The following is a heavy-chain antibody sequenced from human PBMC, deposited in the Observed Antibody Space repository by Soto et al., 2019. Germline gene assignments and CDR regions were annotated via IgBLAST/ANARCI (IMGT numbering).Heavy chain of an antibody. J-gene: IGHJ6*02. D-gene: IGHD1-26*01. CDR3: AKDTYSDYPWNYGMDV. Sequence: GSLRLSCTASGFIFSDFAMSWVRQAPGKELEWVATINGVGVTPYYADSVEGRVTITRDNSKNIVHLQMTSLRAEDTALYYCAKDTYSDYPWNYGMDVWGQGTVVTVSS. CDR2: INGVGVTP. V-gene: IGHV3-23*01. CDR1: GFIFSDFA.